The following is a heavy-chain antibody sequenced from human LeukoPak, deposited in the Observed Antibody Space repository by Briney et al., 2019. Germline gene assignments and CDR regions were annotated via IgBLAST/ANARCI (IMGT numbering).Heavy chain of an antibody. J-gene: IGHJ4*02. CDR2: ISYDGSNK. D-gene: IGHD3-10*01. Sequence: VRQAPXXXLEGVXVISYDGSNKYYADSVKGRFTISRDNSKNTLYLQMNSLRAEDTAVYYCARAANYGSGSYLRSPADYWGQGTLVTVSS. V-gene: IGHV3-30-3*01. CDR3: ARAANYGSGSYLRSPADY.